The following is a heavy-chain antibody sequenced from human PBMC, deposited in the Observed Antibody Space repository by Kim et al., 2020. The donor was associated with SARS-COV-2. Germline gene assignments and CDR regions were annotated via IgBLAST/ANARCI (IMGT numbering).Heavy chain of an antibody. Sequence: PTYAQGFTGRFVFSLDTSVSTAYLQISSLKAEDTAVYYCARGLSVEAFDIWGQGTMVTVSS. J-gene: IGHJ3*02. V-gene: IGHV7-4-1*02. CDR2: P. CDR3: ARGLSVEAFDI.